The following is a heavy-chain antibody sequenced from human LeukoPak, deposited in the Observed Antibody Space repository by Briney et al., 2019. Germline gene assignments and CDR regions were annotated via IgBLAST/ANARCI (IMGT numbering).Heavy chain of an antibody. V-gene: IGHV4-59*01. CDR2: IYYSGST. CDR1: GGSISSYY. J-gene: IGHJ6*03. D-gene: IGHD6-19*01. Sequence: PSETLSLTCTVSGGSISSYYWSWIRQPPGKGLEWIGYIYYSGSTNYNPSLKSRVTISVDTSKNQFSLKLSSVTAADTAVYYCARDLDPYSSGWYYYYYMDVWGKGTTVTVSS. CDR3: ARDLDPYSSGWYYYYYMDV.